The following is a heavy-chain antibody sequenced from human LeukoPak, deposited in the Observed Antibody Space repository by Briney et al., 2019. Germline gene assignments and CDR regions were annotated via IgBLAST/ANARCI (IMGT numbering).Heavy chain of an antibody. Sequence: GGSLRLSCTASGFTFSGYEMTWVRQAPGKGLEWVAVTSADERIKIYNDSVRGRFTISRDNSKNTQYLQMNSLRVEDTAVYYCARDPVLGAPDYLDYWGRGTLVSVSS. CDR3: ARDPVLGAPDYLDY. CDR2: TSADERIK. CDR1: GFTFSGYE. J-gene: IGHJ4*02. D-gene: IGHD1-26*01. V-gene: IGHV3-30*04.